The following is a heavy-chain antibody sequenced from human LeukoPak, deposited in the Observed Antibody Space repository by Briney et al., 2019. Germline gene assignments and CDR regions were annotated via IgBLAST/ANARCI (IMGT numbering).Heavy chain of an antibody. CDR1: GFTLSNHW. CDR3: AREYNSGPKQTDAFDI. Sequence: GGSLRLSCAASGFTLSNHWMHWVRQAQGKGLVWVSRISGDEIWTSYADSVKGRFIISRDNAKDTLYLQMNSLRTEDTAVYYCAREYNSGPKQTDAFDIWGQGTMVTVSS. V-gene: IGHV3-74*01. D-gene: IGHD3-22*01. J-gene: IGHJ3*02. CDR2: ISGDEIWT.